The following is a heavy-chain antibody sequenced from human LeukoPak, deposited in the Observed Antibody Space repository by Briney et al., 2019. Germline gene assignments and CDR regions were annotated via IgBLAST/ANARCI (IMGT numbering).Heavy chain of an antibody. D-gene: IGHD1/OR15-1a*01. CDR1: IGSISSSKW. J-gene: IGHJ6*02. CDR3: ARQKWEQQGRDYYFNGLDV. V-gene: IGHV4-4*02. CDR2: IYLYGTT. Sequence: SETLSLTCSVSIGSISSSKWWSWVRPSPVKGLEWTGEIYLYGTTNYNPSFTSRVTMSVDRSRNQFSLKLTSVTAADTAVYYCARQKWEQQGRDYYFNGLDVWGPGTTVIVSS.